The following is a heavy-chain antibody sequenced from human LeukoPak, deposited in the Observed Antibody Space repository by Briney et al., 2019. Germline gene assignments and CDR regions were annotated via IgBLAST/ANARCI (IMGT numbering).Heavy chain of an antibody. V-gene: IGHV4-59*08. CDR2: IYYSGST. CDR1: GGSFSGYY. J-gene: IGHJ4*02. Sequence: SSETLSLTCAVYGGSFSGYYWSWIRQRPGKGLEWMGYIYYSGSTNYNPSLKSRVTISVDTSKNQFSLKLSSVTAADTAVYYCARIPYYDILTGDPNDYWGQGTLVTVSS. CDR3: ARIPYYDILTGDPNDY. D-gene: IGHD3-9*01.